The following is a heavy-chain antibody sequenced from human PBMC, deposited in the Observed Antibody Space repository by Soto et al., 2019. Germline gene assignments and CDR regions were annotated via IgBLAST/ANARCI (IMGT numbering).Heavy chain of an antibody. CDR3: ARFTGIAVAEGWFYP. D-gene: IGHD6-19*01. CDR2: IYYRGST. J-gene: IGHJ5*02. CDR1: GGSISSSSYY. V-gene: IGHV4-39*01. Sequence: QLQLQESGPGLVKPSETLSLTCTVSGGSISSSSYYWGWIRQPPGKGLEWIGSIYYRGSTYYNPSLKSRVTISVDTSKNQFSLKLSSVTAADTAVYYCARFTGIAVAEGWFYPWGQGTLVTVSS.